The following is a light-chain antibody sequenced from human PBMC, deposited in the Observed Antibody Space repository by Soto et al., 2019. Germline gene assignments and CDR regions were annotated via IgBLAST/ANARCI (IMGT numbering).Light chain of an antibody. CDR3: QQTYRTPHT. CDR2: AAS. CDR1: QSIMRF. Sequence: DIQMTQSPSSLSAAVGDRVTITCRASQSIMRFLNWYQHKPGKAPKLLMYAASSLQSGVPSRFSGSRSETDFTLIISSFQPEDCGTYYCQQTYRTPHTFGQGTKVEIK. J-gene: IGKJ1*01. V-gene: IGKV1-39*01.